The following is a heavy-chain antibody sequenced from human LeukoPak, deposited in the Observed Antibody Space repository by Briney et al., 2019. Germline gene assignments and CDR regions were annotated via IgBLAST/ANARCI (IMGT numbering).Heavy chain of an antibody. CDR3: ASSEAYYYGSGSYQYPPSFYY. Sequence: SVKVSFKASGGTFSSYAISWVRQAPGQGLEWMGRIIPIFGTANYAQKFQGRVTITADKSTSTAYMELSSLRSEDTAVYYCASSEAYYYGSGSYQYPPSFYYWGQGTLVTVSS. V-gene: IGHV1-69*06. D-gene: IGHD3-10*01. J-gene: IGHJ4*02. CDR2: IIPIFGTA. CDR1: GGTFSSYA.